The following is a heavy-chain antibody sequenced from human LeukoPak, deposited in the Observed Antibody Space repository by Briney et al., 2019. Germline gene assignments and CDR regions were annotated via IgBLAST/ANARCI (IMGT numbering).Heavy chain of an antibody. V-gene: IGHV3-21*01. CDR2: ISSSSSYI. Sequence: GGSLRLSCAASGFTFSSYSMNWVRQAPGKGLEWVSSISSSSSYIYYADSVKGRFTISRDNAKNSLYLQMNSLRAEDTAVYHCARALHTYYSGSYSNFDYWGQGTLVTVSS. D-gene: IGHD1-26*01. J-gene: IGHJ4*02. CDR1: GFTFSSYS. CDR3: ARALHTYYSGSYSNFDY.